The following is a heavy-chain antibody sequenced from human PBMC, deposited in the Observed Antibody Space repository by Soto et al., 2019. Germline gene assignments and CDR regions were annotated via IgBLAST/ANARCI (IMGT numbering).Heavy chain of an antibody. CDR1: GFTFSSYS. D-gene: IGHD1-1*01. V-gene: IGHV3-21*01. CDR2: ISSSSSYI. CDR3: ARGRTGTTIRGPYYYYGMDV. J-gene: IGHJ6*02. Sequence: EVQLVESGGGLVKPGGSLRLSCAASGFTFSSYSMNWVRQAPGKGLEWVSSISSSSSYIYYADSVKGRFTISRDNAKNSLYLQMNSLRAEDTAVYYCARGRTGTTIRGPYYYYGMDVWGQGTTVTVSS.